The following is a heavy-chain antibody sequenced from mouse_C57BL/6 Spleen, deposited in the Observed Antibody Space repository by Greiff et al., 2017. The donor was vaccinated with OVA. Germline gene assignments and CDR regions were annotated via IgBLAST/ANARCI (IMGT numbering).Heavy chain of an antibody. J-gene: IGHJ4*01. Sequence: QVQLQQSGAELARPGASVKLSCKASGYTFTSYGISWVKQRTGQGLEWIGEIYPRSGNTYYNEKFKGKATLTADKSSSTAYMELRSLTSEDFAVYFCARSPVTTVVGDYAMDYWGQGTSVTVSS. CDR1: GYTFTSYG. CDR3: ARSPVTTVVGDYAMDY. D-gene: IGHD1-1*01. CDR2: IYPRSGNT. V-gene: IGHV1-81*01.